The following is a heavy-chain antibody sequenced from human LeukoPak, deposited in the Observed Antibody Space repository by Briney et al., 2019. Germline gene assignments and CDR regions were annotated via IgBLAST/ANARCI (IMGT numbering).Heavy chain of an antibody. CDR1: GDFITAYY. D-gene: IGHD7-27*01. Sequence: SETLSLTCTVSGDFITAYYWSWIRQPPGKGLEWIGYVYYAGSTEYNPSLRSRVTISLEMSKHQFSLDLTSVTAADTAVYYCASNTGTVFDYWGQGALVTVSS. V-gene: IGHV4-59*01. CDR2: VYYAGST. J-gene: IGHJ4*02. CDR3: ASNTGTVFDY.